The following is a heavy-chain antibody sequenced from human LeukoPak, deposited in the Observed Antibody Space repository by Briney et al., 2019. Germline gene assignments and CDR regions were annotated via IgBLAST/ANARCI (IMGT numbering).Heavy chain of an antibody. CDR3: ARDRVRYHDSSGCPGY. CDR2: ISYDGSNK. D-gene: IGHD3-22*01. Sequence: GRSLRLSCAASGFTFSSYAMHWVRQAPGKGLEWVAVISYDGSNKYYADSVKGRFTISRDNSKNTLYLQMNSLRAEDTAVYYCARDRVRYHDSSGCPGYWGQGTLVTVSS. J-gene: IGHJ4*02. V-gene: IGHV3-30-3*01. CDR1: GFTFSSYA.